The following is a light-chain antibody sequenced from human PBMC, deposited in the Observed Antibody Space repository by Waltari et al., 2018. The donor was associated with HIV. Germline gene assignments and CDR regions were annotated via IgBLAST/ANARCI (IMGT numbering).Light chain of an antibody. Sequence: QPALTQPAAVSGSPGPSITISCTGTSSHVGGYNYVSWFLQRPGHAPKLMIYDVTHRPSGVSNRFSGSKSANTASLTISGLQVEDEGDYYCTSFRPTSAPVVFGGGTKLTVL. CDR1: SSHVGGYNY. CDR3: TSFRPTSAPVV. J-gene: IGLJ2*01. CDR2: DVT. V-gene: IGLV2-14*01.